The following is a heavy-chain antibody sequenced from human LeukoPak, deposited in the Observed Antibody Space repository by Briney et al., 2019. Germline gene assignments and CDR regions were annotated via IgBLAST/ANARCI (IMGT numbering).Heavy chain of an antibody. CDR1: GYTFTSYT. V-gene: IGHV1-3*03. CDR3: ARAYYGSGSYYPDAEYFQH. Sequence: ASVKVSCKASGYTFTSYTIHWVRQAPGQRLEWMGWINAGNGNTIYSEEFQGRVTITRDTSASTAYMELSSLRSEDMAVYYCARAYYGSGSYYPDAEYFQHWGQGTLVTVSS. J-gene: IGHJ1*01. CDR2: INAGNGNT. D-gene: IGHD3-10*01.